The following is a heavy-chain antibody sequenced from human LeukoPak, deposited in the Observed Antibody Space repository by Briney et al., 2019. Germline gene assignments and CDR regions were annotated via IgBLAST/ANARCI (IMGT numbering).Heavy chain of an antibody. V-gene: IGHV1-69*05. Sequence: SVKVSCKASGGTFSSYAISWVRQAPGQGLEWMGGIIPIFGTANYAQKFQGRVTITTDESTSTAYMELSSLRAEDTAVYYCARVMENDILTGYSSWFDPWGQGTLVTVSS. CDR3: ARVMENDILTGYSSWFDP. CDR2: IIPIFGTA. D-gene: IGHD3-9*01. CDR1: GGTFSSYA. J-gene: IGHJ5*02.